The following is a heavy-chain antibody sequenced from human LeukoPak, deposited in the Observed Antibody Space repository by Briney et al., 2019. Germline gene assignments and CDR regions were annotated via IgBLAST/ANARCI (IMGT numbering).Heavy chain of an antibody. J-gene: IGHJ5*02. CDR3: ARGPLQYCSGTSCYFDP. CDR1: GFTFSSYW. D-gene: IGHD2-2*01. CDR2: IKQDGSEK. Sequence: GGSLRLSCAASGFTFSSYWLSWVRQTPGKGLGWVANIKQDGSEKYYVDSVKGRFTISRDNAENSLYLQMNSLRAEDTAVYFCARGPLQYCSGTSCYFDPWGQGTLVTVSS. V-gene: IGHV3-7*01.